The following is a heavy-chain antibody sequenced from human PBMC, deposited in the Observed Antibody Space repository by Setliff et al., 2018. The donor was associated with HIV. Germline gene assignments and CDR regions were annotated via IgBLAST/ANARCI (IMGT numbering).Heavy chain of an antibody. V-gene: IGHV4-38-2*02. CDR1: GYSITNGNY. J-gene: IGHJ4*02. Sequence: LSLTCLVFGYSITNGNYWAWIRQSPGKGLEWIGSIYSTGHSYYNPSHTSRLTMSVDTAKNRFSLKLISVTAADTAVYYCARDRALRFSQPPSFNYFDVWGQGALVTVSS. CDR3: ARDRALRFSQPPSFNYFDV. CDR2: IYSTGHS. D-gene: IGHD2-2*01.